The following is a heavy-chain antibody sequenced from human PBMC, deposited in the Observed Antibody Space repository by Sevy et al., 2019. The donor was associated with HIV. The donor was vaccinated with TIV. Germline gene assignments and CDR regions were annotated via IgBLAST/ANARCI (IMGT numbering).Heavy chain of an antibody. Sequence: GGSLRLSCAASGFTFSTYSMNWVRQAPGKGLEWVSSISSTSSYIDYASSVKGRFTISRDNAKNSLYLQLNNLRAEDTAVYYCARDYNSGWRKFSLFDPWGQGTLVTVSS. J-gene: IGHJ5*02. D-gene: IGHD6-19*01. CDR3: ARDYNSGWRKFSLFDP. CDR1: GFTFSTYS. CDR2: ISSTSSYI. V-gene: IGHV3-21*01.